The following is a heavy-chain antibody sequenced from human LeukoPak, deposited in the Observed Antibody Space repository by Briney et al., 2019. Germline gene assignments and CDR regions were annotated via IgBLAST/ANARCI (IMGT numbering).Heavy chain of an antibody. CDR1: GFTFSDYW. V-gene: IGHV3-21*01. Sequence: GGSLRLSCTASGFTFSDYWMHWVRQAPGKGLEWVSSVSSGSDYIYYADSMKGRFTISRDNAKNSLYPQMNSLRAEDTAVYYCARALGGGLNYFDYWGQGTLVTVSS. CDR2: VSSGSDYI. J-gene: IGHJ4*02. CDR3: ARALGGGLNYFDY. D-gene: IGHD1-26*01.